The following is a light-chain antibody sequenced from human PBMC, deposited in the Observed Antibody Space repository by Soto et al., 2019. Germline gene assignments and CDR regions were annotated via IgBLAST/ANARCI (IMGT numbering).Light chain of an antibody. J-gene: IGKJ1*01. Sequence: DIQMTQSPSSLSASIGDRVTITCRASQGISNYLAWYQQKPGKVPKLLIYAASTLHSGVPFRFSGSGSGTDFTLTISSLQPEDVATYYCQRYNSAPWTFGQGTKVEIK. CDR2: AAS. V-gene: IGKV1-27*01. CDR3: QRYNSAPWT. CDR1: QGISNY.